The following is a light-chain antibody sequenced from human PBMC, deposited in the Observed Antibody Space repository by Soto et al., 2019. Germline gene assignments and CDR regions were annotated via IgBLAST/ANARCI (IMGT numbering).Light chain of an antibody. CDR3: SSYTSSSTIFRV. CDR1: SSDVGGYNY. Sequence: ALTQPASVSGSPGQSITISCTGTSSDVGGYNYVSWYQQHPGKAPKLMIYEVSNRPSGVSNRFSGSKSGNTASLTISGLQAEEEADYYCSSYTSSSTIFRVFGTGTKLTVL. V-gene: IGLV2-14*01. J-gene: IGLJ1*01. CDR2: EVS.